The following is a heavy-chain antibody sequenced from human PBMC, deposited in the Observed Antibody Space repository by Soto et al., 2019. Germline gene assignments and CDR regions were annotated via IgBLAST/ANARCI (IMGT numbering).Heavy chain of an antibody. V-gene: IGHV1-46*01. D-gene: IGHD5-12*01. J-gene: IGHJ4*02. Sequence: QVQLVQSGAEVKRPWDSVTVSCKTSGYIFTSYWIHWVRQAPGQGLEWMGLIKPSGGSTTYAQKFQGRVTMTRDTPTSTVYMELRSLKSADTAVYYCARVEGYSADERDWGQGTLVTVSS. CDR1: GYIFTSYW. CDR2: IKPSGGST. CDR3: ARVEGYSADERD.